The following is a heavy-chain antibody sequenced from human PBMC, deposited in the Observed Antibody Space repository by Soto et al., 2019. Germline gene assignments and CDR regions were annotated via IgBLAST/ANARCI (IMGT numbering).Heavy chain of an antibody. V-gene: IGHV3-66*01. CDR1: GFTVSGNY. CDR2: IYSGGST. Sequence: EVQLVESGGGLVQPGESLRLSCAASGFTVSGNYMSWVRQAPGKGLEWVSVIYSGGSTYYADSVKGRFIISRDNSKNTLYLQMNSLRAEDTAVYYCARDFGKSPPAHNIYYYYMDVWGKGTTVTVSS. CDR3: ARDFGKSPPAHNIYYYYMDV. D-gene: IGHD3-16*01. J-gene: IGHJ6*03.